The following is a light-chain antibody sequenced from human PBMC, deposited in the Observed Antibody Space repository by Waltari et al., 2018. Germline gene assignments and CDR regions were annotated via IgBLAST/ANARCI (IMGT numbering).Light chain of an antibody. CDR3: QQYNTTPLT. CDR1: QSVLYTSTNRNY. CDR2: WAS. J-gene: IGKJ4*01. V-gene: IGKV4-1*01. Sequence: DIVMTQSPDSLAVSLGERATSNCKSSQSVLYTSTNRNYLAWYQQKPGQPPKLLIYWASTRESGVPDRFSGSGSGRDFTLTISSLQAEDVAVYYCQQYNTTPLTFGGGTKVEIK.